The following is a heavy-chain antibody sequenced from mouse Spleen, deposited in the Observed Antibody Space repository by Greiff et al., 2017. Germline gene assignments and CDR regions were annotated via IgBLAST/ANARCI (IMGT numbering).Heavy chain of an antibody. J-gene: IGHJ4*01. CDR3: AREYGNYGTGYYAMDY. D-gene: IGHD2-10*02. CDR1: GYTFSSYW. V-gene: IGHV1-9*01. CDR2: ILPGSGST. Sequence: QVQLQQSGAELMKPGASVKISCKATGYTFSSYWIEWVKQRPGHGLEWIGEILPGSGSTNYNEKFKGKATFTADTSSNTAYMQLSSLTSEDSAVYYCAREYGNYGTGYYAMDYWGQGTSVTVSS.